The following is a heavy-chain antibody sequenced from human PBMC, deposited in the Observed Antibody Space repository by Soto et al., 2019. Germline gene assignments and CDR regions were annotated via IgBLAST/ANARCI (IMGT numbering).Heavy chain of an antibody. Sequence: GGSLRLSCAASGFTFSSYAMSWVRQAPGKGLEWVAVVSYDGSNKYYADSVKGRFTISRDDSKNTLYLQMNSLRAEDTSVYYCAREGRYYDSSGYPGSWYFDCWGQGTLVTVSS. CDR2: VSYDGSNK. CDR1: GFTFSSYA. J-gene: IGHJ4*02. V-gene: IGHV3-33*08. CDR3: AREGRYYDSSGYPGSWYFDC. D-gene: IGHD3-22*01.